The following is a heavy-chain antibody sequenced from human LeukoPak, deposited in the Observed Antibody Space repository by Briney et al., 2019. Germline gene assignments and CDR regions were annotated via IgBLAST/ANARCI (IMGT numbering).Heavy chain of an antibody. Sequence: GGSLRLSCAASGFTVSSNYMSWVRQAPGKGLEWVSVIYSGGSTYYADSVKGRFTISRDNSKNTLFLQMNSLRAEDTAVYYCAKADGSIAVAGGFDYWGQGTLVTVSS. CDR3: AKADGSIAVAGGFDY. J-gene: IGHJ4*02. D-gene: IGHD6-19*01. CDR1: GFTVSSNY. CDR2: IYSGGST. V-gene: IGHV3-66*01.